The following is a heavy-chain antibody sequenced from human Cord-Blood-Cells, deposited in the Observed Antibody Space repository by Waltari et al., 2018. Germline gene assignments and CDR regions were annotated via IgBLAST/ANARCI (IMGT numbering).Heavy chain of an antibody. V-gene: IGHV1-3*01. Sequence: QVPLVQSGAEVKKPGASVKVSCKASGYTFTSYVMHWVRQAPGQSLEWMGWITAGNVNTKYAQKFQGRVTITRDTSASTAYMELSSLRSEDTAVYYCARSGIAAAGDYWGQGTLVTVSS. J-gene: IGHJ4*02. CDR3: ARSGIAAAGDY. CDR1: GYTFTSYV. D-gene: IGHD6-13*01. CDR2: ITAGNVNT.